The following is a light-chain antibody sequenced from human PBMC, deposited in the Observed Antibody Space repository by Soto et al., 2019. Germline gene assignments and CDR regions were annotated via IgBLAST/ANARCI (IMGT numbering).Light chain of an antibody. Sequence: DIQMTQSPPSLSASVGDRVTITCRASQSISSFFNWYQQKSGKAPKLLIYDTSSLQSGVPSRFSGSGSGTDFTLTISSLHPEDFATYYCQQSYTTVWTFGQGTKVDI. CDR3: QQSYTTVWT. V-gene: IGKV1-39*01. CDR1: QSISSF. CDR2: DTS. J-gene: IGKJ1*01.